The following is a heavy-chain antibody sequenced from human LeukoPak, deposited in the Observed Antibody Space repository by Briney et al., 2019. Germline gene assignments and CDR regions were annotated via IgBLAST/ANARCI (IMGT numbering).Heavy chain of an antibody. CDR1: GDSITGYY. D-gene: IGHD6-13*01. V-gene: IGHV4-39*07. Sequence: SETLSLTCTVSGDSITGYYWGWIRQPPGKGLEWIGNIYYTGNTYYNASLKSRVTMSVDTSKNQFSLELSSVTAADTAVYYCARDVVAAPGTWDYWGQGTLVTVSS. CDR2: IYYTGNT. CDR3: ARDVVAAPGTWDY. J-gene: IGHJ4*02.